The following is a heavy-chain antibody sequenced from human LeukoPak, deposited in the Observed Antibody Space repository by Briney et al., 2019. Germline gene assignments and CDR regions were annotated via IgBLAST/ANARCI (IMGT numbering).Heavy chain of an antibody. V-gene: IGHV3-48*03. D-gene: IGHD4-23*01. CDR2: IISSGSTI. CDR3: ARTVARIGY. CDR1: GFTFSSYE. J-gene: IGHJ4*02. Sequence: GGSLRLSCAASGFTFSSYEMNWVRQAPGKGLEWVSHIISSGSTIYYTDSVKGRFTISRDNSKNSLYLQMNSLRAEDTAIYYCARTVARIGYWGQGTLVTVSS.